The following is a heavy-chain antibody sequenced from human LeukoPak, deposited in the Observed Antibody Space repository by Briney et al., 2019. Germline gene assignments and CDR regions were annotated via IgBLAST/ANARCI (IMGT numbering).Heavy chain of an antibody. V-gene: IGHV1-18*01. D-gene: IGHD5-24*01. CDR1: GYTFTSYG. J-gene: IGHJ6*03. CDR3: AREGTLATINYYYYYMDV. Sequence: ASVKVSCKASGYTFTSYGISWVRQAPGQGLEWMGWISAYNGNTNYAQELQGRVTMTRDTSTSTVYMELSSLRSEDTAVYYCAREGTLATINYYYYYMDVWGKGTTVTISS. CDR2: ISAYNGNT.